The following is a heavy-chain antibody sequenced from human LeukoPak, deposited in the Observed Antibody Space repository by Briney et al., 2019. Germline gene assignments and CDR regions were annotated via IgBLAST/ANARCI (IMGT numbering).Heavy chain of an antibody. CDR2: FYSSTRT. CDR1: GDSLTSGSRY. CDR3: ARCMSELDYGDYAYYYHMDV. V-gene: IGHV4-61*09. D-gene: IGHD4-17*01. Sequence: MSSETLSLTCTVSGDSLTSGSRYWSWIRQPAGKGLEWIGHFYSSTRTTYNPSLESLVTISGDTAKNQFSLKLDSVTAADTAVYFCARCMSELDYGDYAYYYHMDVWGKGTTVTVSS. J-gene: IGHJ6*04.